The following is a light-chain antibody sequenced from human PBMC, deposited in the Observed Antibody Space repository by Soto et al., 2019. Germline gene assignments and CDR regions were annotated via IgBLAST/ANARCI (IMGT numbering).Light chain of an antibody. CDR1: QSVSRC. V-gene: IGKV3-11*01. CDR2: DAS. Sequence: IVLTQSPVTLSLSPGERATLSCRASQSVSRCLAWYQQKPGQAPRLLVYDASNRATGIPARFSGSGSGTDFTLTISSLENEDFAVYFCQHRGNWTLTFGGGTKVDIK. J-gene: IGKJ4*01. CDR3: QHRGNWTLT.